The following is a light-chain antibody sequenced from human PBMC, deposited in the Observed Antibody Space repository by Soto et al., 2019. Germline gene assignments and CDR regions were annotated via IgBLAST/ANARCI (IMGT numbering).Light chain of an antibody. V-gene: IGLV2-14*01. CDR1: SSDVGGYNY. Sequence: QSALTQPASVSGSPGQSITISCTGSSSDVGGYNYVSWYQQHPGKVPKLMIYDVSSRPSGISNRFSGSKSGNTASLTISGLQAEDKADYYCGSYTRSSTLVFGGGTKLTVL. CDR2: DVS. J-gene: IGLJ2*01. CDR3: GSYTRSSTLV.